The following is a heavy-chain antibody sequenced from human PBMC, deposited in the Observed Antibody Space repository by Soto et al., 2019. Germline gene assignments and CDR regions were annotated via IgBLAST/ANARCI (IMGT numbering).Heavy chain of an antibody. Sequence: ASVKFSCKSSGYTFTSYYMHWVRQAPGQGLEWMGIINPSGGSTSYAQKFQGRVTMTRDTSTSTAYMELSSLRSEDTAVYYCAFEDVRIVATTTRKYYLDSWGKGTLVTVSS. J-gene: IGHJ4*02. CDR1: GYTFTSYY. D-gene: IGHD5-12*01. CDR2: INPSGGST. CDR3: AFEDVRIVATTTRKYYLDS. V-gene: IGHV1-46*01.